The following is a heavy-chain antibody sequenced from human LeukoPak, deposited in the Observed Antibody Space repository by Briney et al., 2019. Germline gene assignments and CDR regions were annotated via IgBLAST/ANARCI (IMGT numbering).Heavy chain of an antibody. V-gene: IGHV1-8*01. CDR3: ARYCSSTSCYTSYYYGMDV. D-gene: IGHD2-2*02. CDR1: GYTFTSYD. J-gene: IGHJ6*02. CDR2: MNPNGGNT. Sequence: ASVKVSCKASGYTFTSYDINWVRQATGQGLEWMGWMNPNGGNTGYAQKFQGRVTMTRDTSTSTVYMELSSLRSEDTAVYYCARYCSSTSCYTSYYYGMDVWGQGTTVTVSS.